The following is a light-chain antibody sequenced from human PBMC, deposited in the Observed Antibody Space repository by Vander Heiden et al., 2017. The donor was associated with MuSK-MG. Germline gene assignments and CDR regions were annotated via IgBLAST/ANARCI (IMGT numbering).Light chain of an antibody. CDR1: QSISSY. Sequence: DIQMTQSPSSLSASVGDSVTITCRASQSISSYLNWYQQKPGKAPKLLIYAASSLQSGVPSRFSGSGSGTDFTLNISSLQPEDFATYYCQQSYSTPYTFGQGTKLEIK. J-gene: IGKJ2*01. CDR3: QQSYSTPYT. V-gene: IGKV1-39*01. CDR2: AAS.